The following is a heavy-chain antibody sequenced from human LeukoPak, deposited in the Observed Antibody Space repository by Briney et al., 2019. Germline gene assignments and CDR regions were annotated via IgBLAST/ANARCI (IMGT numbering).Heavy chain of an antibody. CDR1: GFTFSSYS. D-gene: IGHD6-13*01. V-gene: IGHV3-21*01. Sequence: GGSLRLSCAASGFTFSSYSMNWVRQAPGKGLEWVSSISSSSSYIYYADSVKGRFTISRDNAKNSLYLQMNSLRAEDTAVYYCARDPAAAAGQLDYWGQRTLVTVSS. CDR2: ISSSSSYI. CDR3: ARDPAAAAGQLDY. J-gene: IGHJ4*02.